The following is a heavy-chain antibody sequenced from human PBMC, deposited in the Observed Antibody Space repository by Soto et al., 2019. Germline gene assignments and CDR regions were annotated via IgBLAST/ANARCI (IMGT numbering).Heavy chain of an antibody. CDR1: GGSISSSSYY. D-gene: IGHD1-26*01. J-gene: IGHJ6*02. CDR2: IYYSGST. V-gene: IGHV4-39*01. Sequence: SETLSLTCTVSGGSISSSSYYWGWIRQPPGKGLEWIGSIYYSGSTYYNPSLKSRVTISVDTSKNPFSLKLSHVTAADTAVYYCARQSGRYYYYDGMDVWGQGTTVTVSS. CDR3: ARQSGRYYYYDGMDV.